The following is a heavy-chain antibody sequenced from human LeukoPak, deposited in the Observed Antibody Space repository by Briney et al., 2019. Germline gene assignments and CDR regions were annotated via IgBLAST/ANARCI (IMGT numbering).Heavy chain of an antibody. CDR3: ARDRGLKPYYFDY. Sequence: PGGSLRLSCAASGFTFSSYSMNWVRQAPGKGLEWVSYISSSSSTIYYADSVKGRFTISRDNAKNSLYLQMNSLRAEDTAVYYCARDRGLKPYYFDYWGQGTLVTVSS. J-gene: IGHJ4*02. CDR2: ISSSSSTI. V-gene: IGHV3-48*04. D-gene: IGHD3-10*01. CDR1: GFTFSSYS.